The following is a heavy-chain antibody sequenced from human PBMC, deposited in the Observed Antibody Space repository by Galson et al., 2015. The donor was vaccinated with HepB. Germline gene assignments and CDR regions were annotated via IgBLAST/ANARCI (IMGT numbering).Heavy chain of an antibody. Sequence: SLRLSCAVSGFTVWSHYMTWVRQAPGKGLECVSVMYAGGDTTYADSVTGRFTLSRDNSKNTVYLQMNSLRGDDTAVYYCATSTKWSGYFDYWGRGTLVTVSS. V-gene: IGHV3-53*01. CDR1: GFTVWSHY. D-gene: IGHD2-15*01. CDR2: MYAGGDT. CDR3: ATSTKWSGYFDY. J-gene: IGHJ4*01.